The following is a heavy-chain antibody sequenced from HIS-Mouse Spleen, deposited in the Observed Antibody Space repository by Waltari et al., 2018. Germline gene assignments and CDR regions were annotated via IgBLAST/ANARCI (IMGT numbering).Heavy chain of an antibody. CDR1: GGSLSSRSYY. CDR3: AREIQYSSSWYDWYFDL. V-gene: IGHV4-39*07. CDR2: IYYSGST. D-gene: IGHD6-13*01. J-gene: IGHJ2*01. Sequence: QLQLQESGPGLVKPSETLSLTCTVSGGSLSSRSYYLGRIRQPPGKGLEWIGSIYYSGSTYYNPSLKSRVTISVDTSKNQFSLKLSSVTAADTAVYYCAREIQYSSSWYDWYFDLWGRGTLVTVSS.